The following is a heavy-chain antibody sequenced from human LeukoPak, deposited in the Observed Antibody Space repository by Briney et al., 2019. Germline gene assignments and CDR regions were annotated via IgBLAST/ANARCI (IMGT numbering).Heavy chain of an antibody. CDR3: ARASTTVPNLLDN. V-gene: IGHV3-33*01. CDR1: GFTFSSYG. D-gene: IGHD4-17*01. Sequence: GGSLRLSCAASGFTFSSYGMHWVRQAPGKGPEWLAVIWYDGSNKYYADSVKGRFTISRDNSKNTLYLQMNSLRAEDTAVYFCARASTTVPNLLDNWGQGTLVTVSS. J-gene: IGHJ4*02. CDR2: IWYDGSNK.